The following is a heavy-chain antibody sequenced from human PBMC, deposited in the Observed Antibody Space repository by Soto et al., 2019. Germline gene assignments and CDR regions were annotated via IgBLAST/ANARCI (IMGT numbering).Heavy chain of an antibody. Sequence: SETLSLTCTVSDGSISNFYWSWIRQPPGKGLEWIGYISSSGNTNYNPSLKSRVSISVDTSKNQFSLNLTSVTAADTAVYYCARAPMVLTRSYFDYWGQGTPVTVSS. J-gene: IGHJ4*02. V-gene: IGHV4-59*01. CDR3: ARAPMVLTRSYFDY. CDR1: DGSISNFY. D-gene: IGHD3-22*01. CDR2: ISSSGNT.